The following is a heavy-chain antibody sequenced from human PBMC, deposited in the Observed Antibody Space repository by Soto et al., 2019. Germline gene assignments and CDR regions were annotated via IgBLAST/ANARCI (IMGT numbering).Heavy chain of an antibody. D-gene: IGHD3-3*01. CDR2: IIPIFGTA. J-gene: IGHJ6*02. V-gene: IGHV1-69*01. CDR1: GGTFSSYA. CDR3: ARVLLEWLSSPYYYYGMDV. Sequence: VKVSCKASGGTFSSYAISWVRQAPGQGLEWMGGIIPIFGTANYAQKFQGRVTITADESTSTAYMELSSLRSEDTAVYYCARVLLEWLSSPYYYYGMDVWGQGTTVTVSS.